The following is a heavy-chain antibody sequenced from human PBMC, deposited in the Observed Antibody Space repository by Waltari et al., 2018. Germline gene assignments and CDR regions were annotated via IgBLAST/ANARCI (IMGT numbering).Heavy chain of an antibody. CDR1: GGSISSYY. J-gene: IGHJ6*03. Sequence: QVQLQESGPGLVKPSETLSLTCTVSGGSISSYYWSWIRQPAGKGLEWIGRIYTSGSTNYSPSLKSRVTMSVDTSKHQFSLKLSSVAATDTAVYYGAGVPTFDYYMDVWGKGTTVTISS. CDR3: AGVPTFDYYMDV. D-gene: IGHD3-16*01. V-gene: IGHV4-4*07. CDR2: IYTSGST.